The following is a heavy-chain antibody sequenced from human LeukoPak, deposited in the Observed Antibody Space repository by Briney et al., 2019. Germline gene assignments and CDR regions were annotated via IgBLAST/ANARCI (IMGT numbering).Heavy chain of an antibody. Sequence: SETLSLTCAVYGGSFSGHYWSWIRQPPGEGLEWIGEINHSGSTNYNPSLKSRVTISVDTSKNQFSLKLSSVTAADTAVYYCARKPAFGAPSIAVAGGWFDPWGQGTLVTVSS. CDR1: GGSFSGHY. J-gene: IGHJ5*02. V-gene: IGHV4-34*01. CDR2: INHSGST. CDR3: ARKPAFGAPSIAVAGGWFDP. D-gene: IGHD6-19*01.